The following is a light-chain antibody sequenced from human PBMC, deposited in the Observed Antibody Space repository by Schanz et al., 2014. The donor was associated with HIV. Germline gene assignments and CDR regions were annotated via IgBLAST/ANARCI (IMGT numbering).Light chain of an antibody. CDR2: EDD. J-gene: IGLJ3*02. CDR3: QSYDGNNAGV. V-gene: IGLV6-57*04. Sequence: NFMLTQPHSVSESPGKTVAISCTRSSGSVGSNYVHWYQQRPGTAPTTIIYEDDHRASGVPDRFSGSLDYSSNSASLIISGLRTEDEADYYCQSYDGNNAGVFGGGTKVTVL. CDR1: SGSVGSNY.